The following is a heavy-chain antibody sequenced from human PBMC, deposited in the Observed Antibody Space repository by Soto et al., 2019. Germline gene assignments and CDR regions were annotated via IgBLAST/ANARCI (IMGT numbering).Heavy chain of an antibody. Sequence: SETLSLTCTVSGGSISSGSYFWGWIRQPPGKGLEWIGSIYSSGSTHYSPSLKSRVTISVDTSKNQLSLKLTSVTAADTAVYYCARVGSEDSGSYYILRNWFDPWGQGTLVTVSS. CDR1: GGSISSGSYF. D-gene: IGHD3-10*01. J-gene: IGHJ5*02. V-gene: IGHV4-39*01. CDR2: IYSSGST. CDR3: ARVGSEDSGSYYILRNWFDP.